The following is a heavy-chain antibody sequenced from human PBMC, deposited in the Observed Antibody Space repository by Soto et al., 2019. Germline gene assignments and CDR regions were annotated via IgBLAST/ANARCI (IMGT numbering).Heavy chain of an antibody. CDR1: GFPFTYYG. CDR2: ISYDGSDK. Sequence: QVQLVESGGGVVQPGRSLRLSCAASGFPFTYYGMHWVREGPDKGLEWVSIISYDGSDKYYADSVKGRFTISRDNSKNALYLQMNSLRPEDTALYYCVGGQYYFDYRGQGTLVIVSS. CDR3: VGGQYYFDY. J-gene: IGHJ4*02. V-gene: IGHV3-30*03. D-gene: IGHD3-10*01.